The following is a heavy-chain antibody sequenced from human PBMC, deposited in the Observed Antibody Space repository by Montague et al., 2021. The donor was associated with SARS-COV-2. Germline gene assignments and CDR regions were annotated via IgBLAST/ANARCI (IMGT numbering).Heavy chain of an antibody. CDR3: ARGQLWFDY. V-gene: IGHV4-59*08. CDR2: IYYSGNT. J-gene: IGHJ4*02. D-gene: IGHD5-18*01. Sequence: SETLSLTCTVSGGSISSYYLSWIRQSPGKGLEWIGYIYYSGNTNYNPSLKSRVTISVDTSKTQFSLKLRSVTAADTAVYYCARGQLWFDYWGQGTLVTVSS. CDR1: GGSISSYY.